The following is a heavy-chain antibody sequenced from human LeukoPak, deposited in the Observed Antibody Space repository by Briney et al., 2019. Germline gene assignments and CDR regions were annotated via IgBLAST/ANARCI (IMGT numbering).Heavy chain of an antibody. CDR1: GGSISSDH. V-gene: IGHV4-59*08. CDR3: ARRRGGGTMDV. CDR2: IYYSGST. D-gene: IGHD3-3*01. J-gene: IGHJ6*02. Sequence: SETLSLTCTVSGGSISSDHWNWIRQPPGKGLEWIGDIYYSGSTYYNPSLKSRVTISVDASKKHFSLKLTSVTAADTAIYYCARRRGGGTMDVWGQGTTVTVSS.